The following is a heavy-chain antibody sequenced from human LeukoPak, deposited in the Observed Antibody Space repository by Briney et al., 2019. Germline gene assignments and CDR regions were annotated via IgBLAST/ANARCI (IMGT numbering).Heavy chain of an antibody. CDR1: AFIFSGHW. CDR2: IKEDGSER. CDR3: ARDSSDYGGKGVDY. Sequence: GGSLRLSCEGSAFIFSGHWMNWVRQTPGKGLEWVASIKEDGSERQYVDSVKGRFSISRDNTKGSLFLQLNSLRAEDTAVYYCARDSSDYGGKGVDYWGQGTLVTVSS. V-gene: IGHV3-7*03. J-gene: IGHJ4*02. D-gene: IGHD4-23*01.